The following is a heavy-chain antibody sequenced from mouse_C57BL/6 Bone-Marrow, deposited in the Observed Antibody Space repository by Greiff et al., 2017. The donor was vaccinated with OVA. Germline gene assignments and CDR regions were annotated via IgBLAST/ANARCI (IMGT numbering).Heavy chain of an antibody. CDR1: GYSITSGYY. V-gene: IGHV3-6*01. CDR3: ARESPGYLGGMEY. CDR2: ISYDGSN. J-gene: IGHJ4*01. Sequence: DVKLQESGPGLVKPSQSLSLTCSVTGYSITSGYYWNWIRQFPGNKLEWMGYISYDGSNNYNPSLKNRISITRDTSKNQFFLKLNSVTTEDTATYYCARESPGYLGGMEYWGQGTSGTVSS. D-gene: IGHD3-2*02.